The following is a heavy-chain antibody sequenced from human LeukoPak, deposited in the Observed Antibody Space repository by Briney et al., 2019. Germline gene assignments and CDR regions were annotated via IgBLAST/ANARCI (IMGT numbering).Heavy chain of an antibody. V-gene: IGHV4-59*12. CDR2: IYYSGST. D-gene: IGHD3-10*02. J-gene: IGHJ3*02. CDR3: ARGPNVPGRNAFET. Sequence: SETLSLTCTVSGVSISGYYWSWFRQPPGKELEWIAYIYYSGSTDYNPSLKSRVTISVDTSKNQFSLKLTSVTAADTAVYYCARGPNVPGRNAFETWAQGQWSPSLQ. CDR1: GVSISGYY.